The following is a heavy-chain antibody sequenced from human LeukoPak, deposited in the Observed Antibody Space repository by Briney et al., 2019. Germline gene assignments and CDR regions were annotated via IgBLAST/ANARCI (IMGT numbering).Heavy chain of an antibody. CDR1: GYTFTSYA. J-gene: IGHJ5*02. Sequence: ASVKVSCKASGYTFTSYAMHWVRQAPGQRLEWMGWINAGNGNTKYSQKFQGRVTITRDTSASTAYMELSSLRSEDTAVYYCASSPLYCSGGSCPPTGHSYPRGWFDPWGQGTLVTVSS. CDR2: INAGNGNT. D-gene: IGHD2-15*01. V-gene: IGHV1-3*01. CDR3: ASSPLYCSGGSCPPTGHSYPRGWFDP.